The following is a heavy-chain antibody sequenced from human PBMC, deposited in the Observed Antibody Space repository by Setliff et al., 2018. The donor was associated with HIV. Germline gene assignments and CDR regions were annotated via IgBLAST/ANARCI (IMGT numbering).Heavy chain of an antibody. J-gene: IGHJ4*02. CDR2: INHSGTT. D-gene: IGHD3-9*01. CDR1: GGSFSGYY. CDR3: ARCSYLDWFDYFDS. Sequence: PSETLSLTCAVYGGSFSGYYWSWIRQPPGKGLEWIGEINHSGTTNDNPSLKSRVTMSVDTSKNQFSLKLTSVTAADTAVYYCARCSYLDWFDYFDSWGQGTLVTVSS. V-gene: IGHV4-34*01.